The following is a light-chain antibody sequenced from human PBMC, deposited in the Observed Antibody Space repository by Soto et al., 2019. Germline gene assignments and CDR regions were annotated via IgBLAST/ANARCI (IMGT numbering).Light chain of an antibody. Sequence: EIVMTQSPATLSVSPGERATLSCRASQSVSSNLAWYQQKPGQAPRLLIYGASTRATGIPARFSGSGSGTEFTLTISSLQSEDFAVYYRQQYNNWPRTFGKGTKV. CDR3: QQYNNWPRT. J-gene: IGKJ1*01. CDR2: GAS. CDR1: QSVSSN. V-gene: IGKV3-15*01.